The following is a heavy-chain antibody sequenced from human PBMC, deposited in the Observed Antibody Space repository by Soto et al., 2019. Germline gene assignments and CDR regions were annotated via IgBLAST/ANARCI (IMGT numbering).Heavy chain of an antibody. Sequence: GGSLRLSCAASGFTFSMYDMNWVRQGIGKRLEWVSGIDSAGDTYYPASVKGRFTVSRENAKNSLYLEMHSLRAGDTAVYYCAREGGYYGSALDPWGQGTPVTVSS. J-gene: IGHJ5*02. CDR1: GFTFSMYD. D-gene: IGHD3-10*01. V-gene: IGHV3-13*01. CDR3: AREGGYYGSALDP. CDR2: IDSAGDT.